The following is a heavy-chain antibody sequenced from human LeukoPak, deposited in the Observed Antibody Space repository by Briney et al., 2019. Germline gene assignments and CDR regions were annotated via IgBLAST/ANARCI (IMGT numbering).Heavy chain of an antibody. CDR2: ITDSGDST. CDR3: AKGSRATYDY. J-gene: IGHJ4*02. CDR1: GFTFSSYA. V-gene: IGHV3-23*01. Sequence: GGSLRLSCAASGFTFSSYAMTWVRQAPGKGLEWVSSITDSGDSTYYADSVKGRFTISRDNSKNTVYLQVKSLRAEDTAVYYCAKGSRATYDYWGQGTLVTVSS.